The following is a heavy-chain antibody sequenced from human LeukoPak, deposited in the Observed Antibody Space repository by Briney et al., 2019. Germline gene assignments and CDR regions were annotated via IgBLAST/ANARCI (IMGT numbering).Heavy chain of an antibody. V-gene: IGHV3-48*03. CDR3: AREYSSSPWAFDI. CDR2: ISSSGATT. D-gene: IGHD6-6*01. J-gene: IGHJ3*02. CDR1: GFIFSLYE. Sequence: GGSLRLSCAASGFIFSLYEMNWVRQAPGKGLDWVSHISSSGATTYYADSVKGRFTISRDNAKNSLYLQMNSLRVEDTAVYYCAREYSSSPWAFDIWGQGTMVTVSS.